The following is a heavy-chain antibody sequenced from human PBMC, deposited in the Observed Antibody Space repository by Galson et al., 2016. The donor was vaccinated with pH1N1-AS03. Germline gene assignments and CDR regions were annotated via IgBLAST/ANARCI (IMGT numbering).Heavy chain of an antibody. D-gene: IGHD6-19*01. V-gene: IGHV3-11*05. J-gene: IGHJ4*02. CDR1: GFTFSDYY. CDR3: AREIHLSGPLDS. CDR2: ISRSNLYT. Sequence: SLRLSCAASGFTFSDYYITWIRQAPGKGLEWLSYISRSNLYTNYADSVKGRFTISRDNSKNTLYLQMNSLRAEDTAIYYCAREIHLSGPLDSWGQGTLVSVSS.